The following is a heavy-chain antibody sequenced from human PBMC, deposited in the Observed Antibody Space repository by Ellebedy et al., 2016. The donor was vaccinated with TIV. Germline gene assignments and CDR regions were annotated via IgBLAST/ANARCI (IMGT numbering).Heavy chain of an antibody. Sequence: SETLSLXXTVSGDSISSYYWSWIRQPTGKGLEWIGRIFSSGSTNYNPSLRSRVTMSVDTSKSQFSLRLSSVTAADTAVYYCARGPDSSGYYTFDYWGQGTLVTVSS. CDR3: ARGPDSSGYYTFDY. J-gene: IGHJ4*02. D-gene: IGHD3-22*01. CDR1: GDSISSYY. CDR2: IFSSGST. V-gene: IGHV4-4*07.